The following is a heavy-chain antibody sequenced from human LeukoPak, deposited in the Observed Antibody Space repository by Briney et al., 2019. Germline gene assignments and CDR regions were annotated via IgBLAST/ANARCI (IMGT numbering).Heavy chain of an antibody. CDR2: ISGSGGST. CDR1: GFTFGSYA. D-gene: IGHD3-3*01. V-gene: IGHV3-23*01. J-gene: IGHJ4*02. CDR3: AKWTDYDFWSGYDY. Sequence: GGSLRLSCAASGFTFGSYAMSWVRQAPGKGLEWVSAISGSGGSTYYADSVKGRFTISRDNSKNTLYLQMNSLRAEDTAVYYCAKWTDYDFWSGYDYWGQGTLVTVSS.